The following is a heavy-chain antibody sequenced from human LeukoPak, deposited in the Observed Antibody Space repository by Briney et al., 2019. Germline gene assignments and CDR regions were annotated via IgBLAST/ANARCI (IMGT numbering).Heavy chain of an antibody. Sequence: GSLRLSCAASGFTFSSYAMSWVRQAPGKGLEWVSTLSGSGASTSYADSVKGRFTISRDNSKNTLYLQMNSLRAEDTARYYCAKQKGYCSGGSCYYSDYWGQGTLVIVSS. V-gene: IGHV3-23*01. CDR2: LSGSGAST. CDR1: GFTFSSYA. CDR3: AKQKGYCSGGSCYYSDY. D-gene: IGHD2-15*01. J-gene: IGHJ4*02.